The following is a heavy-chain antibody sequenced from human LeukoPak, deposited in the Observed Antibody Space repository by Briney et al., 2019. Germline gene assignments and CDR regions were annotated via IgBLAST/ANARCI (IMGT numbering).Heavy chain of an antibody. CDR1: GFIFSSYA. J-gene: IGHJ4*02. CDR2: ISSSSSYI. CDR3: ARVEADYYDSSGYYGLGY. D-gene: IGHD3-22*01. V-gene: IGHV3-21*01. Sequence: GGSLRLSCAASGFIFSSYAMNWVRQAPGKGLEWVSSISSSSSYIYYADSVKGRFTISRDNAKNSLYLQMNSLRAEDTAVYYCARVEADYYDSSGYYGLGYWGQGTLVTVSS.